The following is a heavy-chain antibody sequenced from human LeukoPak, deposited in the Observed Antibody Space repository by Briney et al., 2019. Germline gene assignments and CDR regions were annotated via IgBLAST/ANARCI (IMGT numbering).Heavy chain of an antibody. J-gene: IGHJ4*02. CDR3: AREEEYYYDSSGYFKGYYFDY. Sequence: SQTLSLTCAISGDXVSSNSAAWNWIRQSPSRGLEWLGRTYYRSKWYNDYAVSVKSRITINPDASKNQFSLQLNSVIPEDTAVYYCAREEEYYYDSSGYFKGYYFDYWGQGTLVTVSS. D-gene: IGHD3-22*01. V-gene: IGHV6-1*01. CDR2: TYYRSKWYN. CDR1: GDXVSSNSAA.